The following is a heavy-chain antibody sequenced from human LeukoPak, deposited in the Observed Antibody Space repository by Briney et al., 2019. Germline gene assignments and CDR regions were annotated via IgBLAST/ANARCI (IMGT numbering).Heavy chain of an antibody. D-gene: IGHD1-26*01. CDR1: GLTFSSYS. J-gene: IGHJ4*02. Sequence: GGSLRLSCAASGLTFSSYSMNWVRQAPGKGLEWVSFISSSSSTIYYADSVKGRFTISRDNAKNSLYLQMNSLRAEDTAVYYCARDRGGSYSAIDYWGQGTLVTVSS. CDR2: ISSSSSTI. V-gene: IGHV3-48*04. CDR3: ARDRGGSYSAIDY.